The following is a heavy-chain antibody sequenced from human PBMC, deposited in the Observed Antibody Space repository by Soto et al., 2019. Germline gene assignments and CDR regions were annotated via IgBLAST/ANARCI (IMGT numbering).Heavy chain of an antibody. J-gene: IGHJ4*02. CDR2: ISSSGSTI. V-gene: IGHV3-48*03. CDR3: AYVWSCEY. Sequence: EVQLVESGGGLVQPGGSLRLSCAASGFSFNTYEMNWVRQAPGKGLEWVSYISSSGSTIYYADSVKGRFTVYRDNGKHSLYLQMNRLRADDTAVYYCAYVWSCEYWGQGTQVTVSS. CDR1: GFSFNTYE. D-gene: IGHD3-3*01.